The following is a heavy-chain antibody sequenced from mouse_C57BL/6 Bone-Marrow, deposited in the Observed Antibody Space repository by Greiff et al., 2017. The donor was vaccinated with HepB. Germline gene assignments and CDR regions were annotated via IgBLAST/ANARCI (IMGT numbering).Heavy chain of an antibody. CDR2: IYPGSGST. D-gene: IGHD3-2*02. J-gene: IGHJ3*01. V-gene: IGHV1-55*01. CDR1: GYTFTSYW. Sequence: QVQLQQPGAELVKPGASVKMSCKASGYTFTSYWITWVKQRPVQGLEWIGDIYPGSGSTNYNEKFKSKATLTVDTSSSTAYMQLSSLTSEDSAVYYCAREENSSGYVAWFAYWGQGTLVTVSA. CDR3: AREENSSGYVAWFAY.